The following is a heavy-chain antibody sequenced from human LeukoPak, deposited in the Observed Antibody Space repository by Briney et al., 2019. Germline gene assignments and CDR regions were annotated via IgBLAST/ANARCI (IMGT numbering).Heavy chain of an antibody. CDR2: IYYSGST. CDR1: GGSISSYY. Sequence: PSETLSLTCTVSGGSISSYYWSWIRQPPGKGLEWMGYIYYSGSTNYNPSLKSRVTISVDTSKNQFSLKLSSVTAADTAVYYCAREVGGNSAFDYWGQGTLVTVSS. CDR3: AREVGGNSAFDY. J-gene: IGHJ4*02. D-gene: IGHD4-23*01. V-gene: IGHV4-59*01.